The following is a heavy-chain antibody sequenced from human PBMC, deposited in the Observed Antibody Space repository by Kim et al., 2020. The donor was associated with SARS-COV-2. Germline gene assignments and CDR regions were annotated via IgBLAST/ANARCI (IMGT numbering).Heavy chain of an antibody. CDR3: AKDGLPGYYYYGMDV. CDR2: ISGSGGST. J-gene: IGHJ6*02. Sequence: GGSLRLSCAASGFTFSSYAMSWVRQAPGKGLEWVSAISGSGGSTYYADSAKGRFTISRDNSKNTLYLQMNSLRAEDTAVYYCAKDGLPGYYYYGMDVWGQGTTVTVSS. V-gene: IGHV3-23*01. CDR1: GFTFSSYA. D-gene: IGHD5-18*01.